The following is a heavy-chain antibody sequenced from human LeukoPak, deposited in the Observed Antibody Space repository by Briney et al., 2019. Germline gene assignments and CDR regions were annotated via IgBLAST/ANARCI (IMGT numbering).Heavy chain of an antibody. CDR3: ARGGHIVVVTATSDAFDI. CDR2: INPSGGST. D-gene: IGHD2-21*02. CDR1: GYTFTTYY. J-gene: IGHJ3*02. V-gene: IGHV1-46*01. Sequence: GASVKVSCKASGYTFTTYYKHWVRQAPGQGLEWMGIINPSGGSTSYAQKFQGRVTMTRDTSTSTVYMELSSLRSEDTAVYYCARGGHIVVVTATSDAFDIWGQGTMVTVSS.